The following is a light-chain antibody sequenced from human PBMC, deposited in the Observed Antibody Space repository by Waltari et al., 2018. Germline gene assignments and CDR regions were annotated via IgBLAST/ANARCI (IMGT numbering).Light chain of an antibody. J-gene: IGKJ4*01. CDR2: KTS. CDR3: HQSDDVPLT. V-gene: IGKV1-39*01. CDR1: QSISKL. Sequence: DIQMTQSPSSLSASVGDRVIITCRASQSISKLLNWFQQKPGKAPKILIYKTSTLQTGVPSRFSASGSGAHFTLTISNLQPEDFGTYYCHQSDDVPLTFGGWTKLEI.